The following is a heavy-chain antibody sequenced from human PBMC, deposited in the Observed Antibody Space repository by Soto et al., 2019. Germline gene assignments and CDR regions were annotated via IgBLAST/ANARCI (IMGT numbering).Heavy chain of an antibody. D-gene: IGHD3-10*01. CDR2: IIPIFGTA. V-gene: IGHV1-69*06. Sequence: QVQLVHSGAEVTKPGSSVKVSCKASGGTFSSYAISWVRQAPGQGLEWMGGIIPIFGTANYAQKFQARVTITADKSTSTAYMELSSLRSEDTAVYYCARHYGSGSSFGMDVWGQVTTVTVSS. CDR3: ARHYGSGSSFGMDV. CDR1: GGTFSSYA. J-gene: IGHJ6*01.